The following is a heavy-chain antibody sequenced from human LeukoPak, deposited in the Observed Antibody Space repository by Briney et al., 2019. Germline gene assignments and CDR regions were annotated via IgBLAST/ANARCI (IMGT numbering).Heavy chain of an antibody. CDR2: INPNSGGT. Sequence: GASVKVSCKXSGYTFTGYYMHWVRQAPGQGLEWMGLINPNSGGTNYAQKFQGRVTMTRDTSINTAYMEVSRLRSDDTAIYYCARDLGRDGYNYYSWGQGTLVTVSS. CDR3: ARDLGRDGYNYYS. D-gene: IGHD5-24*01. CDR1: GYTFTGYY. V-gene: IGHV1-2*06. J-gene: IGHJ4*02.